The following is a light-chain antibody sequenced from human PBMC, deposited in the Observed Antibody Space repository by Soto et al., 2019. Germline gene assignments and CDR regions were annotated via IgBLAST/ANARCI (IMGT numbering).Light chain of an antibody. CDR3: SSYTNTNSVV. V-gene: IGLV2-14*03. J-gene: IGLJ3*02. Sequence: QSVLTQPASVSGSPGQSITISCTGTSSDVGAYNWVAWYQQHPGKAPKLMICDVNNRPSGVSNRFSGSKSGNTASLTISGLQAEDEGDYSCSSYTNTNSVVFAGGTKLTVL. CDR1: SSDVGAYNW. CDR2: DVN.